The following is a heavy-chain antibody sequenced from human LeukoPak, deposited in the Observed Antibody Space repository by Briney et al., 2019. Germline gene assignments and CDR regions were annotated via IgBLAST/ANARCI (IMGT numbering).Heavy chain of an antibody. V-gene: IGHV1-46*01. CDR1: GYTFTSYY. CDR2: INPSGGST. Sequence: ALVKVSCKASGYTFTSYYMHWVRQAPGQGLEWMGIINPSGGSTSYAQKFQGRVTMTRDTSTSTVYMELSSLRSEDTAVCYCARGTIKTYGMDVWGQGTTVTVSS. J-gene: IGHJ6*02. D-gene: IGHD1/OR15-1a*01. CDR3: ARGTIKTYGMDV.